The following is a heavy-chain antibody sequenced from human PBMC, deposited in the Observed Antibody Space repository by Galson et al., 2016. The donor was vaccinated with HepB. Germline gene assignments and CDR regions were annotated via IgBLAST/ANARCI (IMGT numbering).Heavy chain of an antibody. J-gene: IGHJ5*02. V-gene: IGHV1-69*13. CDR2: IIPIFVTA. D-gene: IGHD3-3*01. CDR1: GHTFSSYA. CDR3: ATVNRCHDFWSAAHACLDP. Sequence: SVKVSCKASGHTFSSYAISWVRRAPGQGLEWVGVIIPIFVTANYAQTFKGRVTITADDSTSTAYMEMSSLRSEDTAVYYCATVNRCHDFWSAAHACLDPWGQGTLVTVSS.